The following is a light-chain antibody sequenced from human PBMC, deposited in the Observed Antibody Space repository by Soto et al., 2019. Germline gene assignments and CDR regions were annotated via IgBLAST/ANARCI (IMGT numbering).Light chain of an antibody. J-gene: IGLJ1*01. CDR3: CSYAGSYTFHV. V-gene: IGLV2-11*01. CDR2: DVS. CDR1: SSDVGGYNY. Sequence: QSALTQPRSVSGSPGQSVTISCTGTSSDVGGYNYVSWYQQHPGKAPKLMIYDVSKRPSGVPDRFSGSKSGNTASLTISGLQAEDEADYYCCSYAGSYTFHVFGTGTKVTV.